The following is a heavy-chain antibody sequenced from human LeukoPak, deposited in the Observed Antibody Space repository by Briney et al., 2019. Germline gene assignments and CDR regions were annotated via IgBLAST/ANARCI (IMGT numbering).Heavy chain of an antibody. CDR3: AKDALTTVTTWRGPAFDC. V-gene: IGHV3-23*01. D-gene: IGHD4-17*01. CDR2: ISGSGGST. Sequence: GGCLRLSCAASGFTFSSYAMSWGRQAPGKGLEWVSTISGSGGSTYYADSVKGRFTISRDNSKNTLYLQMNSLRAEDTAVYYCAKDALTTVTTWRGPAFDCWGQGTLVTVSS. CDR1: GFTFSSYA. J-gene: IGHJ4*02.